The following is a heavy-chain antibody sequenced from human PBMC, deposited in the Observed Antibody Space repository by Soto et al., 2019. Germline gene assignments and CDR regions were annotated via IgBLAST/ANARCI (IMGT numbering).Heavy chain of an antibody. V-gene: IGHV4-61*01. J-gene: IGHJ4*02. CDR3: ARDLDSTVYDH. D-gene: IGHD4-17*01. Sequence: SETLSLTCIVSGDYVTSGSSHWSWIRQSPGKGLEWIGYIHYSGTTNYNPSFESRVTISLDTSKNQFSLNLSSVTAADTAVYYCARDLDSTVYDHWGQGTLVTVSS. CDR1: GDYVTSGSSH. CDR2: IHYSGTT.